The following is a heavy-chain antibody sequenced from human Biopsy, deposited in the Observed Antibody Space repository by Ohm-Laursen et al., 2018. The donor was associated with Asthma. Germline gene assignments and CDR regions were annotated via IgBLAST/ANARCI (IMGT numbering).Heavy chain of an antibody. D-gene: IGHD5-12*01. CDR3: ARGTIVAGIDY. J-gene: IGHJ4*02. V-gene: IGHV4-61*01. CDR2: IFYSGAT. CDR1: GGSVSSDKYY. Sequence: PSETLSLTCSASGGSVSSDKYYWSWIRQPPGKGLEWIAYIFYSGATNYNPALESRVAQSIDTSKSQFSLRLNSLGAADTAVYYCARGTIVAGIDYWGRGTLVTVSS.